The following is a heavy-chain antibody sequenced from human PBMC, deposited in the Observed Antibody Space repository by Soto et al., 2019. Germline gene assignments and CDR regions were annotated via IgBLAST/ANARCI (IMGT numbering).Heavy chain of an antibody. Sequence: SETLSLTCTVSGVSIHNSHSFWGWIRQPPGKGLEFIGTVYYSGGAHYNSSLKSRVTISVDTANNQVSLRMRSLTAADTAVYYCVRVVEGATRHTDLDSWGQGTLVTSPQ. CDR1: GVSIHNSHSF. V-gene: IGHV4-39*01. J-gene: IGHJ5*01. D-gene: IGHD3-3*01. CDR2: VYYSGGA. CDR3: VRVVEGATRHTDLDS.